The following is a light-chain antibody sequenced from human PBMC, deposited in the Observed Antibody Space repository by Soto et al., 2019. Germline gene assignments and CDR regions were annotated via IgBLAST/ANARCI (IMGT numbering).Light chain of an antibody. J-gene: IGKJ1*01. V-gene: IGKV1-39*01. CDR1: QTVSTY. CDR3: QQTYTTPRT. CDR2: ATS. Sequence: DTQMTQSPSSLSASVGDRISITCRASQTVSTYLNWYQQKPGKAPTLLISATSTLQSGVPSRFSGSGSGTEFTLTITSLQPEDFATYYCQQTYTTPRTFGQGNKVAIK.